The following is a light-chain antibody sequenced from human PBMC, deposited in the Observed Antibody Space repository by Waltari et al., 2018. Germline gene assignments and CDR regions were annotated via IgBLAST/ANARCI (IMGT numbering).Light chain of an antibody. CDR2: WAS. J-gene: IGKJ1*01. Sequence: DIVMTQSPDSLAVSLGERATIHCKSSQSVLYSSNNKNYLAWYQQKPGQPPKLLIYWASTRESGVPDRFSGSGSGTDFTLTISSLQAEDVAVYYCQQYYSTSGTFGQGTKVEIK. V-gene: IGKV4-1*01. CDR1: QSVLYSSNNKNY. CDR3: QQYYSTSGT.